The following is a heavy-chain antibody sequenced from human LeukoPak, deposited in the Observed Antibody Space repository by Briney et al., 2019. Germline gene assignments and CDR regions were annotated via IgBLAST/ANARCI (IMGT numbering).Heavy chain of an antibody. CDR1: GYSISSDDY. CDR2: FYHGGST. J-gene: IGHJ6*03. CDR3: ARAILDPLENYYYMDV. V-gene: IGHV4-38-2*02. D-gene: IGHD3-3*01. Sequence: SETLSLTCNVSGYSISSDDYWAWIRQPPGKGLEWIGSFYHGGSTYYNPSLKSRVTMSVDMSKNQFSLKLNSVTAADTAVYYCARAILDPLENYYYMDVWGKGTTVTVSS.